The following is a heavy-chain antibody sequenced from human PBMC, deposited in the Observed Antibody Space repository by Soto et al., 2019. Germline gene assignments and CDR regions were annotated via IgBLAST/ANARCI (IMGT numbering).Heavy chain of an antibody. CDR1: GGSISNYY. CDR3: AKALLTRHSSGWYPYYFDY. D-gene: IGHD6-19*01. CDR2: IFYSGST. V-gene: IGHV4-59*01. J-gene: IGHJ4*02. Sequence: SETLSLTCTVSGGSISNYYWSWIRQPPGRGLEWIGHIFYSGSTNYNPALKSRVTISVDTSKSQFSLKLSSVTAADTAVYYCAKALLTRHSSGWYPYYFDYWGQGTLVTVSS.